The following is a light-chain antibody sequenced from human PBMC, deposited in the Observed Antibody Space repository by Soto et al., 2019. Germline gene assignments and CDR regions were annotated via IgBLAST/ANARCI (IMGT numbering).Light chain of an antibody. CDR3: QQTHRAPRT. J-gene: IGKJ1*01. V-gene: IGKV1-39*01. Sequence: DIRMTQSPSSLSASVGGGVTITCRASQSVRRFSNWYQQKPGKAPRLLIIGASTLQEGVPSRFSGSRSGTDFTLTISSVQPEEFATYYCQQTHRAPRTFGLGTKVDIK. CDR2: GAS. CDR1: QSVRRF.